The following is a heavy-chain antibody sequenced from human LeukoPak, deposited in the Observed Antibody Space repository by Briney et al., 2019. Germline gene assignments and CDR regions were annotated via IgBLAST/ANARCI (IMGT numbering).Heavy chain of an antibody. V-gene: IGHV3-66*02. CDR1: GFTFSNYW. CDR3: ARSHGSSIPYSYFYMDV. J-gene: IGHJ6*03. D-gene: IGHD6-6*01. CDR2: IYSDDST. Sequence: GGSLRLSCAASGFTFSNYWLTWVRQAPGKGRELVSVIYSDDSTYYTDSVKGRFTISRDYSKNKLYLQMNNLRAEDTAVYFCARSHGSSIPYSYFYMDVWGKGTTVTVSS.